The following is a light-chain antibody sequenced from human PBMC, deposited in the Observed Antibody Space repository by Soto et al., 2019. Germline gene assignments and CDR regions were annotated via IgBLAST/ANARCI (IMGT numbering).Light chain of an antibody. V-gene: IGKV1-39*01. CDR3: QQSYSTPPFT. Sequence: DIQVTQSPSSLSASVGDRVTITCRASQSINNYLNWYQQKPGKAPKLLIYAASSLQSGVPSRFSGSGSETDFTLTITSLQPEDFATYYCQQSYSTPPFTFGQGTRLEI. J-gene: IGKJ5*01. CDR2: AAS. CDR1: QSINNY.